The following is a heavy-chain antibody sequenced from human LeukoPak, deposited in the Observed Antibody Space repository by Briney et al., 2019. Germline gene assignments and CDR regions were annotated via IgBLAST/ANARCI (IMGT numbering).Heavy chain of an antibody. CDR2: ISAYNGNT. V-gene: IGHV1-18*01. CDR3: AREGKVGTTNPWFDS. Sequence: ASVKVSCKASGYTFTTYGISWVRQAPGQGLEWMGRISAYNGNTNYAQNFQGRLTMTTDTSTSTAYMELRSLRSDDTAVYYCAREGKVGTTNPWFDSWGQGTLVTVSS. D-gene: IGHD1-26*01. J-gene: IGHJ5*01. CDR1: GYTFTTYG.